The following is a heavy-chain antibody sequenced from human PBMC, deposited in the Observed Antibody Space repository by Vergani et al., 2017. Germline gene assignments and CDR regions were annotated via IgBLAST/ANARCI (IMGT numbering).Heavy chain of an antibody. D-gene: IGHD1-1*01. V-gene: IGHV3-30*03. CDR1: GFTSSYYG. J-gene: IGHJ1*01. Sequence: QVQLVESGGGVVQPGRSLRLSCVVSGFTSSYYGMHWVRQAPGKGLEWVAVISYDGTQKYYADSVKGRFTISRDNSKCTLYLQMNILRTEDAAVYYCATKNCGTPGYQIEYFREGGQGTLVAVSA. CDR2: ISYDGTQK. CDR3: ATKNCGTPGYQIEYFRE.